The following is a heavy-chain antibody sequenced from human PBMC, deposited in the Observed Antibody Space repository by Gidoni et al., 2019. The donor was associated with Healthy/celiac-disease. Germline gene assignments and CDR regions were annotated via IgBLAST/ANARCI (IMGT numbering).Heavy chain of an antibody. V-gene: IGHV3-30-3*01. D-gene: IGHD2-15*01. CDR2: RSYDGSNK. CDR1: GFTFSSYA. Sequence: QVQLVESGGGVVQPGRSLRLPCAASGFTFSSYAMHWVRQAPGKGLEWVAVRSYDGSNKYYADSVKGRFTISRDNSKNTLYLKMNSLRAEDTAVYYCAREDIVVVVAATGFDYWGQGTLVTVCS. J-gene: IGHJ4*02. CDR3: AREDIVVVVAATGFDY.